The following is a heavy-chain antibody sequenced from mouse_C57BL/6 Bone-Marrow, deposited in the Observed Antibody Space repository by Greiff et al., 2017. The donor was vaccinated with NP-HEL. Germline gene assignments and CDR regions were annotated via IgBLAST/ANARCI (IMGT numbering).Heavy chain of an antibody. J-gene: IGHJ2*01. CDR3: GRHLYGNLDY. D-gene: IGHD2-1*01. CDR2: ISRGGSYT. CDR1: GFTFSSYG. V-gene: IGHV5-6*02. Sequence: DVMLVESGGDLVKPGGSLKLSCAASGFTFSSYGMSWVRQTPDKRLEWVATISRGGSYTYYPDSVKGRFTISRDNAKNTLYLQMSRLTSEDTAMYYCGRHLYGNLDYWGQGTTLTVSS.